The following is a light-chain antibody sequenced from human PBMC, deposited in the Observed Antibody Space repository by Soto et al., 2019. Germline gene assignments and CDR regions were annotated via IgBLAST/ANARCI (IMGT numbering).Light chain of an antibody. J-gene: IGLJ3*02. CDR1: SANIGSNT. V-gene: IGLV1-44*01. Sequence: QSVLTQPPSASGTPGQRVTISCSGSSANIGSNTVNWYQQLPGTAPKLLIYSNDQRPSGVPDRFSGSKSGTSASLAISGLQAEDEADYSCSAWDDRLTGLVVGGGTKLTVL. CDR3: SAWDDRLTGLV. CDR2: SND.